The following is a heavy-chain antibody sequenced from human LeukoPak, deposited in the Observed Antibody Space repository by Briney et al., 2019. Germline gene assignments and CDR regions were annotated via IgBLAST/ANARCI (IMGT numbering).Heavy chain of an antibody. CDR3: ASLVTDMDPTRGAFDY. Sequence: GRSLRLSCAASVFTFSSYAMHWVRQAPGKGLEWVAVISYDGSNKYYADSVKGRFTISRDNSKNTLYLQMNSLRAEDTAVYYCASLVTDMDPTRGAFDYWGQGALVTVSS. CDR1: VFTFSSYA. D-gene: IGHD2-15*01. V-gene: IGHV3-30*04. CDR2: ISYDGSNK. J-gene: IGHJ4*02.